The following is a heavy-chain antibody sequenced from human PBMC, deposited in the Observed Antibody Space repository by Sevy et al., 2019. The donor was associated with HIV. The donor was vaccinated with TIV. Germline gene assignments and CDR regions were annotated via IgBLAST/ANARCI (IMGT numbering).Heavy chain of an antibody. V-gene: IGHV3-7*01. J-gene: IGHJ4*02. Sequence: GGSLRLSCAASGFTFTNYWMTWVRQAPRKGLEWVANIKEDGSENNYVESVKGRFTISRDNAKNSVYLQMNSLRAEDTAVYYCAREVWGPEYWGQGNLVTVSS. CDR3: AREVWGPEY. D-gene: IGHD7-27*01. CDR2: IKEDGSEN. CDR1: GFTFTNYW.